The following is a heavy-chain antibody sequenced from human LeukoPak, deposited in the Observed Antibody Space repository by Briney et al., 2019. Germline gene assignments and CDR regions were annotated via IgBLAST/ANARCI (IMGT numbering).Heavy chain of an antibody. Sequence: GGSLRLSCAASGFTFSSYSMNWVRQAPGKGLEWVSYISSSSSTIYYADSVKGRFTISRDNAKNSLYLQMNSLRAEDTAVYYCARTGYCSGGSCYRPDIWGQGTVVTVSS. J-gene: IGHJ3*02. V-gene: IGHV3-48*01. CDR3: ARTGYCSGGSCYRPDI. D-gene: IGHD2-15*01. CDR1: GFTFSSYS. CDR2: ISSSSSTI.